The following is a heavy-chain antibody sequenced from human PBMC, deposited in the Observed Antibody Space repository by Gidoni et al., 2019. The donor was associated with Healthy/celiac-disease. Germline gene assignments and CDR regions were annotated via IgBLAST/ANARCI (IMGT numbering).Heavy chain of an antibody. CDR3: AHRPEMATIPDPGWFDP. D-gene: IGHD5-12*01. Sequence: HITLKESGPTLVKPTQPLTLPCTFSGLSLSTSRVGVGWIRQPPGKALEWLALIYWDDDKRYSPSLKSRLTITKDTSKTQVVLTMTNMDPVDTATYCCAHRPEMATIPDPGWFDPWGQVTLVTVSS. CDR1: GLSLSTSRVG. CDR2: IYWDDDK. J-gene: IGHJ5*02. V-gene: IGHV2-5*02.